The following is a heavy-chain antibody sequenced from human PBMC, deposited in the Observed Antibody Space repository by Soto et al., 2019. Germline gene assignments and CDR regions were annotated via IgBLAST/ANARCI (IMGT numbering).Heavy chain of an antibody. V-gene: IGHV4-34*01. CDR1: GGSFSGYY. J-gene: IGHJ6*03. D-gene: IGHD6-19*01. CDR3: ARGRPAVAARGYYYYYYMDV. Sequence: GSLRLSCAVYGGSFSGYYWSWIRQPPGKGLEWIGEINHSGSTNYNPSLKSRVTISVDTSKNQFSLKLSSVTAADTAVYYCARGRPAVAARGYYYYYYMDVWGKGTTVTVSS. CDR2: INHSGST.